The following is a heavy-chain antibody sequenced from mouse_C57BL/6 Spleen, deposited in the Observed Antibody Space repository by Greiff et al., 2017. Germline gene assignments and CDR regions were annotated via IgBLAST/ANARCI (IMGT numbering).Heavy chain of an antibody. CDR1: GYTFTSYW. V-gene: IGHV1-52*01. Sequence: QVQLQQPGAELVRPGSSVKLSCKASGYTFTSYWMHWVKQRPIQGLEWIGNIDPSDSETHYNQKFKDKATLTVDKSSSTAYMQLSSLTSEDSAVYYCARGDDYGAMDYWGQGTSVTVSS. CDR2: IDPSDSET. CDR3: ARGDDYGAMDY. J-gene: IGHJ4*01. D-gene: IGHD2-4*01.